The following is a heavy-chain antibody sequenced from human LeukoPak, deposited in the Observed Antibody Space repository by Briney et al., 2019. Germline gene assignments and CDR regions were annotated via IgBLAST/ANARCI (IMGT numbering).Heavy chain of an antibody. Sequence: GGSLRLSCAASGFSFSSYAMSWVRQAPGKGLEWVSGISYSGGSTYSADSVKGRFTISRDNSKNTLYLQMNSLRAEDTAVYYCAKDRGSGYDRPVDYWGQGTLVTVSS. V-gene: IGHV3-23*01. CDR1: GFSFSSYA. CDR2: ISYSGGST. J-gene: IGHJ4*02. D-gene: IGHD5-12*01. CDR3: AKDRGSGYDRPVDY.